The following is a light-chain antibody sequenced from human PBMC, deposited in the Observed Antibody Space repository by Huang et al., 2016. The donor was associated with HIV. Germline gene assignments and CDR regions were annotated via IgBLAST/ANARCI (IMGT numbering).Light chain of an antibody. Sequence: EIVLTQSPATLSVSPGERATLSCRASQSISSNLAWYQHKAGQGTRLLIYGASTRATGIPARFSGSGSGTDFTLTINSLQSEDFAVYYCQQYDNWPPNTFGQGTKLEIK. CDR1: QSISSN. CDR2: GAS. V-gene: IGKV3-15*01. J-gene: IGKJ2*01. CDR3: QQYDNWPPNT.